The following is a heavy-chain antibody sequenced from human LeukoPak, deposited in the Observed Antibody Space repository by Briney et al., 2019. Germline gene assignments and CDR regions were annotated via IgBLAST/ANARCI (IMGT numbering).Heavy chain of an antibody. J-gene: IGHJ5*02. Sequence: SETLSLTCTVSGVSISSDYWSWLRLPPGKGLEWIGYIYYSGSSNYNPSLKSRVTMSVDTSRNQFSLKLTSVTAADTAVYYCARRLRQNLFDPWGQGTLVTVSS. CDR3: ARRLRQNLFDP. V-gene: IGHV4-59*08. CDR2: IYYSGSS. CDR1: GVSISSDY. D-gene: IGHD4-17*01.